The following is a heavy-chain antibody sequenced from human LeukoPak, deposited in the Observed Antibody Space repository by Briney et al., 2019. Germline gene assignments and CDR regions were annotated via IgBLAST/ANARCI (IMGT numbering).Heavy chain of an antibody. CDR1: GFTFSSYW. V-gene: IGHV3-74*01. J-gene: IGHJ4*02. CDR3: AGGSTLDRGLVYY. CDR2: ISGDESST. Sequence: GGSLRLSCAVSGFTFSSYWMHWVRQAPGKGLVWLSRISGDESSTSYADSVKGRFTISRDNAKNTLFLQMNSLRAEDTAVYYCAGGSTLDRGLVYYWGQGALVTVSS. D-gene: IGHD3-10*01.